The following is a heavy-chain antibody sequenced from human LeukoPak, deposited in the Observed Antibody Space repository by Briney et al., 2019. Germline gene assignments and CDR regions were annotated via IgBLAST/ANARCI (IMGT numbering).Heavy chain of an antibody. CDR3: AKDGPFDAFDI. V-gene: IGHV3-30*18. J-gene: IGHJ3*02. Sequence: QSGGSLRLSCAASGFTFSSSAMSWVRQAPGKGLEWVAVISYDGSNKYYADSVKGRFTISRDNSKNTLYLQMNSLRAEDTAVYYCAKDGPFDAFDIWGQGTMVTVSS. CDR1: GFTFSSSA. CDR2: ISYDGSNK.